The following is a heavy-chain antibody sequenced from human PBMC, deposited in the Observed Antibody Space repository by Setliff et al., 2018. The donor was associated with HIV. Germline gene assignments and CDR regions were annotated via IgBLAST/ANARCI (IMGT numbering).Heavy chain of an antibody. V-gene: IGHV1-18*01. Sequence: ASVKVSCKASGYTFNNYGISWVRQAPGQGLEWMGWINTHSGYTNYAQNVQGRVTVTMDTSTSTAYMELRSLKSDDTAVYYCATRSLRSGELLFLGDTFDIWGQGTMVTVS. D-gene: IGHD3-10*01. CDR1: GYTFNNYG. CDR2: INTHSGYT. J-gene: IGHJ3*02. CDR3: ATRSLRSGELLFLGDTFDI.